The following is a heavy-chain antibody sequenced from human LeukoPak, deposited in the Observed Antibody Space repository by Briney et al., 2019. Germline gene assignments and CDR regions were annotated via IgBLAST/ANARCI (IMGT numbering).Heavy chain of an antibody. CDR1: GYTFTSYH. V-gene: IGHV1-46*01. J-gene: IGHJ3*02. Sequence: ASVKVSCKASGYTFTSYHMHWVRQAPGQGLEWMGIINPGGGTTIYAQNFQGRVTMTRDTSTSTVYMELSSLRSEDTAVYYCARVADIVVVVAATHEAFDIWGQGTMDTVSS. CDR2: INPGGGTT. CDR3: ARVADIVVVVAATHEAFDI. D-gene: IGHD2-15*01.